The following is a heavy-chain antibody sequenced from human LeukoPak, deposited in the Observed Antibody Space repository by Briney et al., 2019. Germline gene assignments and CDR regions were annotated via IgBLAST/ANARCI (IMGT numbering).Heavy chain of an antibody. Sequence: GGSLRLSCQASGFTFYMYAMSWVRQAPGKGLEWVSVIYSGGSTYYADSVKGRFTISRDNSKNTLYLQMNSLRAEDTAVYYCARETGGNWNRIDYWGQGTLVTVSS. D-gene: IGHD1/OR15-1a*01. J-gene: IGHJ4*02. CDR3: ARETGGNWNRIDY. V-gene: IGHV3-53*01. CDR2: IYSGGST. CDR1: GFTFYMYA.